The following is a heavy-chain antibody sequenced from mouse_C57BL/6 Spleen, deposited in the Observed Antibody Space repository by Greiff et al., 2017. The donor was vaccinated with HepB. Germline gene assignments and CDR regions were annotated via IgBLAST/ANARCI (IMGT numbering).Heavy chain of an antibody. V-gene: IGHV14-3*01. J-gene: IGHJ2*01. D-gene: IGHD1-1*01. Sequence: EVKLQESVAELVRPGASVKLSCTASGFNIKNTYMHWVKQRPEQGLEWIGRIDPANANTKYAPKFQGKATITADTSSNTAYLQLSSLTSEDTAIYYCARRVSSYPYYFDYWGQGTTLTVSS. CDR1: GFNIKNTY. CDR2: IDPANANT. CDR3: ARRVSSYPYYFDY.